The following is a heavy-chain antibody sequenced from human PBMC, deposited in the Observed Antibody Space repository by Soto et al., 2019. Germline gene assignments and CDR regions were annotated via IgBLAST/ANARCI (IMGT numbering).Heavy chain of an antibody. J-gene: IGHJ4*02. CDR3: ARVKVATTEYYFDY. V-gene: IGHV1-18*04. Sequence: ASVKVSCQPSCSTFTTYGISWVLQAPGQGLEWMGWISAYNGNTNYAQKLQGRVTMTTDTSTSTAYMELRSLRSDDTAVYYCARVKVATTEYYFDYWGQGTLVTVSS. CDR1: CSTFTTYG. CDR2: ISAYNGNT. D-gene: IGHD5-12*01.